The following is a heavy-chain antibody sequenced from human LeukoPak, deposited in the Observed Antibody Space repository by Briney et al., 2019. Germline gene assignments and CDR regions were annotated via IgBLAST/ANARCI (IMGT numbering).Heavy chain of an antibody. CDR1: GFTFDDYG. CDR2: INWNGGST. J-gene: IGHJ4*02. V-gene: IGHV3-20*04. D-gene: IGHD3-22*01. Sequence: GSLRLSCAASGFTFDDYGMSWVRQAPGKGLEWVSGINWNGGSTGYADSVKGRFTISRDNAKNSLYLQMNSLRAEDTALYYCARPLYDSSGYLYWGQGTLVTVSS. CDR3: ARPLYDSSGYLY.